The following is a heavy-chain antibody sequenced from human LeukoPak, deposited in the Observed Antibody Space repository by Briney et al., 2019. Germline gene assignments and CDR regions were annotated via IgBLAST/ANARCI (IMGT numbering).Heavy chain of an antibody. CDR3: ARHLGDLGYCSSTSCLGSYYFDY. CDR1: GGSISSSSYY. CDR2: IYYSGST. Sequence: SETLSLTCTVSGGSISSSSYYWGWIRQPPGKGLEWIGSIYYSGSTYYNPSLKSRVTISVDTSKNQFSLKLSSVTAADTAVYYCARHLGDLGYCSSTSCLGSYYFDYWGQGTLVTVSS. J-gene: IGHJ4*02. V-gene: IGHV4-39*01. D-gene: IGHD2-2*01.